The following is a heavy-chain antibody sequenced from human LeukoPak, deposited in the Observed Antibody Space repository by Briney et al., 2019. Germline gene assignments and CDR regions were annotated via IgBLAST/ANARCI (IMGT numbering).Heavy chain of an antibody. V-gene: IGHV1-8*03. J-gene: IGHJ4*02. D-gene: IGHD2-2*01. CDR2: MNPNTGTT. Sequence: ASVRVSCKTSGYTFSNYDVNWVRQATGQGLEWMGWMNPNTGTTGYAEKFQGRVTFSRDTSKTTAYMELSRLRSDDTAVYYCARDHIVVVPAAPDYWGQGTLVTVSS. CDR3: ARDHIVVVPAAPDY. CDR1: GYTFSNYD.